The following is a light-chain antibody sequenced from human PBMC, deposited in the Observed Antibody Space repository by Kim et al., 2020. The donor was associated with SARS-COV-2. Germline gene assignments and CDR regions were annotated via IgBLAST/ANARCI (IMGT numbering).Light chain of an antibody. CDR1: SSNIGSNT. CDR2: SNN. V-gene: IGLV1-44*01. J-gene: IGLJ3*02. CDR3: AAWDDSLFGWV. Sequence: QSVLTQPPSASETPGHRVTIFCSGSSSNIGSNTVHWYQQLPGTAPKLLIYSNNQRPSGVPDRFSGSKSDTSASLAISGLQSEDEADYHCAAWDDSLFGWVFGGGTKVTVL.